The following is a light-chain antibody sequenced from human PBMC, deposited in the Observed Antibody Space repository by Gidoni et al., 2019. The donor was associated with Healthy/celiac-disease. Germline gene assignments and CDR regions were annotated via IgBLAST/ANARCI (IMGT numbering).Light chain of an antibody. CDR3: QQYNSYPET. J-gene: IGKJ2*01. Sequence: DIQMTQSPSTLSASVGDRVTITCRASQSISSWLAWYQQKPGKAPKLLIYKASSLESGVPSRFSGSGSGTEFTLTISSLQPDDFATYYCQQYNSYPETFXXXTKLEIK. CDR2: KAS. CDR1: QSISSW. V-gene: IGKV1-5*03.